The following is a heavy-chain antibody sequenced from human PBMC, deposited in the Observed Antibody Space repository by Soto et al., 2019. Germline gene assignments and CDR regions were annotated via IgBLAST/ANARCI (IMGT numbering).Heavy chain of an antibody. V-gene: IGHV1-2*02. D-gene: IGHD1-1*01. J-gene: IGHJ5*02. CDR2: INSNSGGT. CDR3: ERGNGNSWFET. Sequence: KXSFKASLYTFTSDYIHFVRQAPGQGLEWMGWINSNSGGTKYAQNFQGMVTFTRDTSISTVYMDLSRLISDDTAVYYFERGNGNSWFETWGQGTLVKVYS. CDR1: LYTFTSDY.